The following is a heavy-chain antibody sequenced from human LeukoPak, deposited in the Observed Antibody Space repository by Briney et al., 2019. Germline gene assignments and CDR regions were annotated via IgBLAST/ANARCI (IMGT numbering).Heavy chain of an antibody. CDR2: VSDSSGPSTI. Sequence: GGSLRLSCAASGFTFSTYAMSWVRQAPGKGLEWLSYVSDSSGPSTISYAASVKGRFTISRDNAKNSLYLQMNSLRVEDTAVYYCARDRDSGTYRGAFDYWGQGILVTVSS. CDR1: GFTFSTYA. D-gene: IGHD1-26*01. J-gene: IGHJ4*02. V-gene: IGHV3-48*01. CDR3: ARDRDSGTYRGAFDY.